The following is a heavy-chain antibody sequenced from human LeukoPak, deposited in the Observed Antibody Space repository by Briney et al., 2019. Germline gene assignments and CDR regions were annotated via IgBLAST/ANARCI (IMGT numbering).Heavy chain of an antibody. CDR3: VRDLVVYGNIDY. D-gene: IGHD2-8*02. J-gene: IGHJ4*02. V-gene: IGHV4-38-2*02. Sequence: SXXLSLTCTVSGYSISSGYYWGWVRPSPGKGLEGIGTIYHSGTTYYNPSIKRRLSISMDTSKNQFSLKLTSVTAADTAVYFCVRDLVVYGNIDYWGQGTLVTVSS. CDR1: GYSISSGYY. CDR2: IYHSGTT.